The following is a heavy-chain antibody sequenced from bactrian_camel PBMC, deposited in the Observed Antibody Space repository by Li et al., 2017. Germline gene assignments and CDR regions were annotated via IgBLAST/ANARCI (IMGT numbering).Heavy chain of an antibody. CDR3: AASRWVTWARELLESDFHF. CDR2: LGDDGST. V-gene: IGHV3S9*01. D-gene: IGHD1*01. CDR1: GDTRSRLC. J-gene: IGHJ6*01. Sequence: QLVESGGGSVQPGGSLRLSCVVSGDTRSRLCMAWFRQGIGEEREGVAGLGDDGSTSYAKFAEGRFTISKNSKNTFYLQMNQLKPEDTAMYYCAASRWVTWARELLESDFHFWGQGTQVTVS.